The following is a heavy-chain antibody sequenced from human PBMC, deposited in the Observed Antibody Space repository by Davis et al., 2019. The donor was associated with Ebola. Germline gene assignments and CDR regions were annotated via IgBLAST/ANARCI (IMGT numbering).Heavy chain of an antibody. Sequence: GGSLRLSCAASRFTFSSYAMSWVRQAPGKGLEWVANIKQDGSEKYYVDSVKGRFTISRDNAKNSLYLQMNSLRAEDTAVYYCARDGGDDFWSGLFDYWGQGTLVTVSS. D-gene: IGHD3-3*01. V-gene: IGHV3-7*01. J-gene: IGHJ4*02. CDR3: ARDGGDDFWSGLFDY. CDR1: RFTFSSYA. CDR2: IKQDGSEK.